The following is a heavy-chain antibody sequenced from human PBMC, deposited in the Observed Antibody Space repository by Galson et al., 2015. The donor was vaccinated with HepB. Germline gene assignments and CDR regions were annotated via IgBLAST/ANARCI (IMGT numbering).Heavy chain of an antibody. V-gene: IGHV3-48*02. J-gene: IGHJ2*01. CDR3: ARVFFGSGNSPAYWYFDL. CDR2: ISSTGTTI. D-gene: IGHD3-10*01. CDR1: GFTFGTYT. Sequence: SLRLSCAASGFTFGTYTMNWVRRAPGKGLESVSYISSTGTTIYYADSVKGRITVSRDNAQNSLDLQMNSLRDEETAFYYCARVFFGSGNSPAYWYFDLWGRGTLVTVSS.